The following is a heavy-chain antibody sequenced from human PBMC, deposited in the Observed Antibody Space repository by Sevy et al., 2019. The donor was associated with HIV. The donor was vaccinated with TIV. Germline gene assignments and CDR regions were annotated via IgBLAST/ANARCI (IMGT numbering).Heavy chain of an antibody. V-gene: IGHV1-69*06. CDR1: GGTFSSYA. CDR3: ASGRVSYYGSGSYYDAYFDY. Sequence: ASVKVSCKASGGTFSSYAISWVRQAPGQGLEWMGGIIPIFGTANYAQKFQGRVTITADKSTSTAYMGLGSLRSEDTAVYYCASGRVSYYGSGSYYDAYFDYWGQGTLVTVSS. J-gene: IGHJ4*02. D-gene: IGHD3-10*01. CDR2: IIPIFGTA.